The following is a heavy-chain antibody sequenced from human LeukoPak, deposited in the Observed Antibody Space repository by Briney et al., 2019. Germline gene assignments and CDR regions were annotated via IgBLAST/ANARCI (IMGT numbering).Heavy chain of an antibody. CDR2: IFYSGTT. J-gene: IGHJ6*03. V-gene: IGHV4-59*12. CDR1: GGSISNFC. Sequence: SETLSLTCTVSGGSISNFCWSWIRQSPGKGLEWIGYIFYSGTTDSNPSLKSRVTMSVDASKTQFSLKLSSVTAADTAVYYCARDIRFLEWSYYYMDVWGKGTTVTVSS. D-gene: IGHD3-3*01. CDR3: ARDIRFLEWSYYYMDV.